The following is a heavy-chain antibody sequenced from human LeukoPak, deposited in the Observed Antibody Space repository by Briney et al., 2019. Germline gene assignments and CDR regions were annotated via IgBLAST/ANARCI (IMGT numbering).Heavy chain of an antibody. V-gene: IGHV4-39*01. Sequence: PSETLSFTCTVAGGSISSGNYYWGWIRQPPGKGLEWLGSIHYSGSSDYNPSLKSRLTISVDTSKSQFSLKLSSVTAADTAVYYCAGKRYFDIHFDYWGQGTLVTVSS. D-gene: IGHD3-9*01. CDR2: IHYSGSS. CDR3: AGKRYFDIHFDY. J-gene: IGHJ4*02. CDR1: GGSISSGNYY.